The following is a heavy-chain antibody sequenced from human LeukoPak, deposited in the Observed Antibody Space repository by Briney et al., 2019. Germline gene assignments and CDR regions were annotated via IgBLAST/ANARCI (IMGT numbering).Heavy chain of an antibody. D-gene: IGHD2-2*01. CDR2: ISGSGGST. CDR3: AKLGVVGVATNWFDP. Sequence: PGGSLRLSCAASGFTFSSYAMSWVRQAPGKGLEWVSAISGSGGSTYYADSVKGRFTISRDNAKNSLYLQMNSLRAEDTAFYYCAKLGVVGVATNWFDPWGQGTVVTVSS. V-gene: IGHV3-23*01. CDR1: GFTFSSYA. J-gene: IGHJ5*02.